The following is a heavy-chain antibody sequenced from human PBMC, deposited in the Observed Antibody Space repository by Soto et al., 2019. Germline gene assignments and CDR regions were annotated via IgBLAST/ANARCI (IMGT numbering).Heavy chain of an antibody. CDR2: INPNSGGT. CDR1: GDSFTGYY. D-gene: IGHD1-7*01. J-gene: IGHJ5*02. Sequence: ASVKLSCEACGDSFTGYYMHWVRQAPRQGLEWMGWINPNSGGTNYAQKFQGWVTMTRDTSISTAYMELSRLRSDDTAVYYCARESGITGTIGVSWFDPWGQGTLVTVSS. CDR3: ARESGITGTIGVSWFDP. V-gene: IGHV1-2*04.